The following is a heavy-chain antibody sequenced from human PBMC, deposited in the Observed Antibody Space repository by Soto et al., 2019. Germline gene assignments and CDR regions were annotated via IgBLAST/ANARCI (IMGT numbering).Heavy chain of an antibody. CDR1: GGSFSGYY. Sequence: SETLSLTCAVYGGSFSGYYWSWIRQPPGKGLEWIGEINHSGSTNYNPSLKSRVTISVDTSKNQFSLKVSSVTAADTAVYYCAREAAGILNWFDPWGQGTLVTVSS. CDR3: AREAAGILNWFDP. D-gene: IGHD6-25*01. CDR2: INHSGST. V-gene: IGHV4-34*09. J-gene: IGHJ5*02.